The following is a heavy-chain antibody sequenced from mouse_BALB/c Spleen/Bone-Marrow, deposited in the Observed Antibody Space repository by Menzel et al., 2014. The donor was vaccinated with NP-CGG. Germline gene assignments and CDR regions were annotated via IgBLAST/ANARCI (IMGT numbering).Heavy chain of an antibody. D-gene: IGHD1-2*01. V-gene: IGHV1-9*01. CDR3: ARVAHSLLRPWYFYD. CDR1: GYTFSSYW. J-gene: IGHJ2*01. CDR2: ILPGNGNS. Sequence: QVRLQKSGAELMKPGASVKISCKATGYTFSSYWIEWVKQTPGHALEWIGEILPGNGNSKSNEKFKGKATFTADTSSSTACMQLSSVPSADSTVNFCARVAHSLLRPWYFYDWGQGTTLTVSS.